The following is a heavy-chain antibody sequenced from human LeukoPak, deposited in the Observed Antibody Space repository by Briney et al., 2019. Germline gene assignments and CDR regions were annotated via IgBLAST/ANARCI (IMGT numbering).Heavy chain of an antibody. CDR1: GVSISSYY. CDR2: IYYSGNT. CDR3: ARDPSGSGWSLNN. J-gene: IGHJ4*02. Sequence: SETLSLTCTVSGVSISSYYWSWIRQPPGKGLEWIGYIYYSGNTNYSPSLKSRVTTSVDTSKNQFSLQLNSVTPEDTAVYYCARDPSGSGWSLNNWGQGTLVTVSS. V-gene: IGHV4-59*12. D-gene: IGHD6-19*01.